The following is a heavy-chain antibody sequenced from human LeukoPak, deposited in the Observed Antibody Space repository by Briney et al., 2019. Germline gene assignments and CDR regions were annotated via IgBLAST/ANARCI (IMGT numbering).Heavy chain of an antibody. CDR3: ARDFARYCSSTSCYGDY. D-gene: IGHD2-2*01. V-gene: IGHV3-48*03. Sequence: GGSLRLSCTASGFTSGDYAMSWVRQAPGKGLEWVSYISSSGSTIYYADSVKGRFTISRDNAKNSLYLQMNSLRAEDTAVYYCARDFARYCSSTSCYGDYWGQGTLVTVSS. CDR1: GFTSGDYA. CDR2: ISSSGSTI. J-gene: IGHJ4*02.